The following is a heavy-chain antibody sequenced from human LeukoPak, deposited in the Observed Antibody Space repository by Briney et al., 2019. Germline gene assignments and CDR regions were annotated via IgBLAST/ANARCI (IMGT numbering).Heavy chain of an antibody. CDR2: ISSSSSYI. J-gene: IGHJ6*03. D-gene: IGHD3-10*01. V-gene: IGHV3-21*01. CDR3: ARGETPWGGRDAYYYMDV. Sequence: GGSLRLSCAASGFTFSSYSMNWVRQAPGKGLEWVSSISSSSSYIYYADSVKGRFTISRDNAKNSLYLQMNSLRAEDTAVYYCARGETPWGGRDAYYYMDVWGQATTVTVSS. CDR1: GFTFSSYS.